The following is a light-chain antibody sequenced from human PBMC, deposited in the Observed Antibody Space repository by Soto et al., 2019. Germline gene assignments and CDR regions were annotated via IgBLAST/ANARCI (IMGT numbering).Light chain of an antibody. J-gene: IGKJ1*01. V-gene: IGKV3-20*01. CDR3: QQYSSSPET. CDR1: QSVSSFS. CDR2: GAS. Sequence: EIVLTQSPGTLSLSPGERATLSCRASQSVSSFSIAWYQQKPGRAPRLLIYGASSRATGIPDRFSGSGSGTDFALTISRLEPEDFAVYYCQQYSSSPETFRQGTKVEIK.